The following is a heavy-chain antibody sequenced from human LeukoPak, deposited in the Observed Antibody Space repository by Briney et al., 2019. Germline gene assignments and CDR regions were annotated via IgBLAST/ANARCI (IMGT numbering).Heavy chain of an antibody. CDR1: GFTFSTYG. V-gene: IGHV3-30*18. J-gene: IGHJ4*02. CDR3: AKGIRDFSWLPTFDW. CDR2: TSFDGSNQ. D-gene: IGHD3-9*01. Sequence: GGSLRLSCAASGFTFSTYGMHWARQAPGKGLEWVAVTSFDGSNQYYADSVQGRFTISRDNFKTTLFLQMNSLRAGDTAVYYCAKGIRDFSWLPTFDWWGQGILVTVSS.